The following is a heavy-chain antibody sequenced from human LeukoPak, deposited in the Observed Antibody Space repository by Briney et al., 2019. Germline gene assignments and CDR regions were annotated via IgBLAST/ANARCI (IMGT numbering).Heavy chain of an antibody. Sequence: GGSLRLSCAASGLSFSSYGMHWVRQAPGMGLEWVAVILSDGSNKYYADSVEGRFTISRDNSKNTLYLQMNSLRAEDTAVYYCARDLIGRYTFDYCGQGTLVTVSS. CDR3: ARDLIGRYTFDY. D-gene: IGHD3-10*01. CDR1: GLSFSSYG. J-gene: IGHJ4*02. CDR2: ILSDGSNK. V-gene: IGHV3-30*03.